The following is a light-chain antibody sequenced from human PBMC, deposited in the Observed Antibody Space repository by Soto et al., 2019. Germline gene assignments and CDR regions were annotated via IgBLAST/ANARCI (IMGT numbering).Light chain of an antibody. V-gene: IGLV2-14*01. CDR3: SSYTSSSPYV. CDR2: DVS. CDR1: SSDVGGYNY. J-gene: IGLJ1*01. Sequence: QSALTQPASVSGSPGQSITISCTGTSSDVGGYNYVSWYQQHPGKAPKLMIYDVSNRPSGVSNRFSGSKSGNTASLTISGLQAEDEAVYYCSSYTSSSPYVFGTGTKLTVL.